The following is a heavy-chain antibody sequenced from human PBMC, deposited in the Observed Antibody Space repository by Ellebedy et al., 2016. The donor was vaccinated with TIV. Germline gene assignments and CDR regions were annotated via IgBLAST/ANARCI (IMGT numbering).Heavy chain of an antibody. Sequence: PGGSLRLSCAASGFSTSDAWMTRVRQAPGKGLEWIGRFKSKTEGGTTDYAAPVKGRFSISRDDSKNTLYLQMNSLKTEDTAIYYCLSVSGSYYLRYNWLDPWGRGTLVTVSS. J-gene: IGHJ5*02. D-gene: IGHD1-26*01. CDR3: LSVSGSYYLRYNWLDP. CDR1: GFSTSDAW. CDR2: FKSKTEGGTT. V-gene: IGHV3-15*01.